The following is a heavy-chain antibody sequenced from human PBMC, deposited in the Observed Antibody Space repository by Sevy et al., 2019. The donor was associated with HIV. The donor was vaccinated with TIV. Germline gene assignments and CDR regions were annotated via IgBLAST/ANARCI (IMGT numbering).Heavy chain of an antibody. Sequence: ASVKVSCKASGGTFRTSGSNWVRQAPGQGPEWMGGIIPILGTTNYAQKFQGRVTINADESTNTAYMELSSLRSEDTAVYYCARGGGYSWYYFDYWGQDTLVTVSS. V-gene: IGHV1-69*13. CDR3: ARGGGYSWYYFDY. CDR2: IIPILGTT. CDR1: GGTFRTSG. J-gene: IGHJ4*02. D-gene: IGHD6-13*01.